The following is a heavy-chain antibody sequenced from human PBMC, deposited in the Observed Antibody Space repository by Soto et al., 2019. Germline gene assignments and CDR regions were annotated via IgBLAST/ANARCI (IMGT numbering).Heavy chain of an antibody. J-gene: IGHJ6*02. Sequence: QPGGSLRLSCAASGFTFSSYAMHWVRQAPGKGLEWVAVISYDGSNKYYADSVKGRFTISRDNSKNTLYLQMNSLRAEDTAVYYCARDRGSYGVSISDYYGMDVWGQGTTVTVSS. CDR2: ISYDGSNK. CDR3: ARDRGSYGVSISDYYGMDV. V-gene: IGHV3-30-3*01. CDR1: GFTFSSYA. D-gene: IGHD1-26*01.